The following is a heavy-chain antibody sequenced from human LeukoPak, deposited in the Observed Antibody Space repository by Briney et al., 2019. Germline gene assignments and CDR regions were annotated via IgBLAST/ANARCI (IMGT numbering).Heavy chain of an antibody. CDR1: GGSISSYY. D-gene: IGHD3-10*01. V-gene: IGHV4-59*01. J-gene: IGHJ3*02. CDR3: ARDKLLWFGESPYDAFDI. Sequence: SETLSLTCTVSGGSISSYYWSWIRQPPGKGLELIGYISDSGITNYNPSLKSRVTISVDSSKTHFFLKLNSVTAADTAVYYCARDKLLWFGESPYDAFDIWGQGTMVTVSS. CDR2: ISDSGIT.